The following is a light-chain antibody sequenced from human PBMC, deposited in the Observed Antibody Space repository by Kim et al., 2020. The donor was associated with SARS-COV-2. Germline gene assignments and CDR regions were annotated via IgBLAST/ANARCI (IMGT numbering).Light chain of an antibody. V-gene: IGLV3-1*01. CDR2: QDN. Sequence: PGQTASLTCSGDELGDKYVCWYQQQPGRSPVLVIYQDNKWPSGIPERFSGSNSGNTATLTISGTQALDEADYYCQAWDSSTSSWVFGGGTQLTVL. J-gene: IGLJ3*02. CDR3: QAWDSSTSSWV. CDR1: ELGDKY.